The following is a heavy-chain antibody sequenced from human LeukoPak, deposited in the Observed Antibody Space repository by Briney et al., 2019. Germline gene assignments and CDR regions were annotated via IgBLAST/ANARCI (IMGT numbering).Heavy chain of an antibody. CDR3: ARDQVDYDIPDHFDS. Sequence: SETLSLTCAVSGGSISRNYWWSWVRQPPGKGLEWVGEVSHSGSTNYNPSLKSRLTISVDTSKNHFSLTLISVTAADTAVYYCARDQVDYDIPDHFDSWGKGTLVTVSS. V-gene: IGHV4-4*02. D-gene: IGHD3-22*01. CDR1: GGSISRNYW. CDR2: VSHSGST. J-gene: IGHJ4*02.